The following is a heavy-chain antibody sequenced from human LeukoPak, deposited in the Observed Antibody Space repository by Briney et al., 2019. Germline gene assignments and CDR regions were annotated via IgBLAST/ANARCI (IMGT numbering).Heavy chain of an antibody. CDR3: ARVVGSGDFWSGYYYYFDY. J-gene: IGHJ4*02. V-gene: IGHV1-8*03. CDR1: GYTCTSYD. D-gene: IGHD3-3*01. CDR2: MNPNSGNT. Sequence: ASVKVSCKASGYTCTSYDINWVRQATGQGLEWMGWMNPNSGNTGYAQKFQGRVTITRNTSISTAYMELSSLKSEDTAVYYCARVVGSGDFWSGYYYYFDYWGQGTLVTVSS.